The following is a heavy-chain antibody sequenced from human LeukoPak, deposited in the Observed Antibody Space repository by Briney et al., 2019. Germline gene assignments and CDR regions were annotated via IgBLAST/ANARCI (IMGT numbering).Heavy chain of an antibody. CDR1: GFTFSTYW. J-gene: IGHJ4*02. CDR2: MKQDGGEK. CDR3: ARNLHDY. V-gene: IGHV3-7*01. Sequence: GGSLRLSCSASGFTFSTYWMSWVRQAPGKGLEWVANMKQDGGEKYYVDSVKGRFTISRDNAKNSLYLQMNSLRGEDTAVYYCARNLHDYWGQGTLVTVSS.